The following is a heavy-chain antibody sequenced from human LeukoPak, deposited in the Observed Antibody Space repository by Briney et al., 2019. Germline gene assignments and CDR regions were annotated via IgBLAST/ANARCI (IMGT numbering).Heavy chain of an antibody. D-gene: IGHD6-6*01. Sequence: SVKVSCKASGGTFSSYAISWMRQAPGQGLEWMGGIIPIFGTANYAQKFQGRVTITTDESTSTAYMELSSLRSEDTAVYYCAREGESIHDAFDIWGQGTMVTVSS. J-gene: IGHJ3*02. CDR2: IIPIFGTA. CDR1: GGTFSSYA. CDR3: AREGESIHDAFDI. V-gene: IGHV1-69*05.